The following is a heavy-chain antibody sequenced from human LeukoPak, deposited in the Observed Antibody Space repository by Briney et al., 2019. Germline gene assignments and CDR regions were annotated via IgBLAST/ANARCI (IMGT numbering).Heavy chain of an antibody. CDR3: ARAGLITGTRDYYYYMDV. J-gene: IGHJ6*03. Sequence: ASVKVSCKASGGTFSSYAISWVRQAPGQGLEWMGGIIPIFGTANYAQKFQGGVTITADESTSTAYMELSSLRSEDTAVYYCARAGLITGTRDYYYYMDVWGKGTTVTVSS. CDR1: GGTFSSYA. V-gene: IGHV1-69*13. D-gene: IGHD1-20*01. CDR2: IIPIFGTA.